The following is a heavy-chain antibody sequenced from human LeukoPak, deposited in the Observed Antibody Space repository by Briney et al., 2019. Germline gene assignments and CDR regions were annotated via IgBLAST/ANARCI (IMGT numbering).Heavy chain of an antibody. CDR2: IYYTKNT. Sequence: SETLSLTCTVSGGYISSSSAYWGRIRQPPGKGLEWIGSIYYTKNTYYNPSLESRVTISADTSKNQFSLTLGSVSPTDTAVYYCASPRGFSYGYFDYWGQGTLVTVSS. D-gene: IGHD5-18*01. CDR1: GGYISSSSAY. J-gene: IGHJ4*02. V-gene: IGHV4-39*01. CDR3: ASPRGFSYGYFDY.